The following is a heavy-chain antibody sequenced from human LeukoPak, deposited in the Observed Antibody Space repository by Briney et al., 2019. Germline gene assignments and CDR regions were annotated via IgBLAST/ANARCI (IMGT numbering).Heavy chain of an antibody. CDR3: ARGLFSASFVYFQH. D-gene: IGHD2-2*01. J-gene: IGHJ1*01. V-gene: IGHV1-69*13. Sequence: SVKVPCKASGGTFSSYAISWVRQAPGQGLEWMGGIIPIFGTANYAQKFQGRVTITADESTSTAYMELSSLRSEDTAVYYCARGLFSASFVYFQHWGQGTLVTVSS. CDR1: GGTFSSYA. CDR2: IIPIFGTA.